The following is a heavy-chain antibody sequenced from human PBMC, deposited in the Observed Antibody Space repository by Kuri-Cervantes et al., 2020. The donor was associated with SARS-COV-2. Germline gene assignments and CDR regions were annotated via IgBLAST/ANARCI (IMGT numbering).Heavy chain of an antibody. J-gene: IGHJ6*03. Sequence: GSLRLSCTVSGGSISSSSYYWGWIRQPPGKGLEWIGSIYYSGSTYYNPSLKSRVTISMDTSNNQFSLRLSSVTAADTAVYYCARGQKALDYDILTGYYYYYMDVWGKGTTVTVSS. CDR1: GGSISSSSYY. CDR3: ARGQKALDYDILTGYYYYYMDV. V-gene: IGHV4-39*01. D-gene: IGHD3-9*01. CDR2: IYYSGST.